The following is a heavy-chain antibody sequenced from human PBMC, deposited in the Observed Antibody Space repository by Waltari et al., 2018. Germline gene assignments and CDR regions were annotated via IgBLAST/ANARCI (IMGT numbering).Heavy chain of an antibody. Sequence: EVQLVESGGGLVKPGGSLRLSCAASGFTFSSYSMNWVRQAPGKGLEWVSAMSSSSSYIYYADSVKGRFTISRDNAKNSLYLQMNSLRAEDTAVYYCAMFTVTPPRDAFDIWGQGTMVTVSS. CDR3: AMFTVTPPRDAFDI. V-gene: IGHV3-21*01. D-gene: IGHD4-17*01. CDR1: GFTFSSYS. CDR2: MSSSSSYI. J-gene: IGHJ3*02.